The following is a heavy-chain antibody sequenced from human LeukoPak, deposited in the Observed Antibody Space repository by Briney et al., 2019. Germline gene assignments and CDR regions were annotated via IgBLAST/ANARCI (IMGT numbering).Heavy chain of an antibody. J-gene: IGHJ2*01. CDR3: VRDTCGCGSGWQRYWYFDL. Sequence: PGGSLRLSCAASGFTFSSYAMSWVRQAPGKGLEWVSAISGSDGTTYYADSVKGRFTISRDNSKNTLYLQMNSLRAEDTAVYYCVRDTCGCGSGWQRYWYFDLWGRGTLVTVSS. CDR2: ISGSDGTT. V-gene: IGHV3-23*01. D-gene: IGHD6-19*01. CDR1: GFTFSSYA.